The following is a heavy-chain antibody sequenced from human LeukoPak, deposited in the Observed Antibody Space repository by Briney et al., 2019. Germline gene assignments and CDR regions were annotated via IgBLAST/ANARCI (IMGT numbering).Heavy chain of an antibody. V-gene: IGHV4-34*01. CDR3: ASEKASLDV. Sequence: PSETLSLTCAVYGGSFCGYYWSWIRQPPGKGLEWIGEINHSGSTNYNPFLKSRVTISVDTSKNQFSLKLSSVTAADTAVYYCASEKASLDVWGQGTTVTVSS. CDR1: GGSFCGYY. CDR2: INHSGST. J-gene: IGHJ6*02.